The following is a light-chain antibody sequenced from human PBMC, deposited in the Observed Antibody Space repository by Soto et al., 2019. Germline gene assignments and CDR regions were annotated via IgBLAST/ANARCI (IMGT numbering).Light chain of an antibody. J-gene: IGKJ4*01. V-gene: IGKV3-15*01. CDR1: QSVSSN. CDR3: QQFSSYPLT. CDR2: GAS. Sequence: IVMTQSPATLSVSTGERATLSCRASQSVSSNLAWYQQKPGQAPRLLIYGASTRATGIPARFSGSGSGTEFTLTISSLEPEDFAVYYCQQFSSYPLTFGGGTKVDI.